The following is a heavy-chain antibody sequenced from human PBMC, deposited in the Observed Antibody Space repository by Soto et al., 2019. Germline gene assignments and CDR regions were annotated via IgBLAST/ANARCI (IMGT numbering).Heavy chain of an antibody. J-gene: IGHJ6*02. D-gene: IGHD6-6*01. Sequence: QVQLQESGPGLVKPSETLSLTCTVSGGSVSSGSYYWSWIRQPPGKGLEWIGYIYYSGSTNYNPSLKRRVTISVDTSKNQYSLKLSSVTAADTAVYYCARDKDQSSSYYYYGMDVWGQGTTVTVSS. CDR2: IYYSGST. CDR1: GGSVSSGSYY. V-gene: IGHV4-61*01. CDR3: ARDKDQSSSYYYYGMDV.